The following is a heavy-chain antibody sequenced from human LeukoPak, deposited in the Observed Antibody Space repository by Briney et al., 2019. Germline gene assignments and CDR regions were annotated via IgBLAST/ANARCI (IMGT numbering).Heavy chain of an antibody. D-gene: IGHD3-22*01. CDR2: ISYEGSTE. CDR3: AKYIRDYDSSGYYLEIGYFDY. J-gene: IGHJ4*02. CDR1: GFTFNSHA. V-gene: IGHV3-33*05. Sequence: PGGSLRLSCAASGFTFNSHAMHWVRQAPGKGLEWVAFISYEGSTEYYAESVKGRFTVSRDNSKNTPYLQMNSLRAEDTAVYYCAKYIRDYDSSGYYLEIGYFDYWGQGTLVTVSS.